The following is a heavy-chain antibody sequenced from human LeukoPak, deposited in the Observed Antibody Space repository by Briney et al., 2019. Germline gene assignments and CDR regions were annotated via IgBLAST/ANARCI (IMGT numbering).Heavy chain of an antibody. D-gene: IGHD3-22*01. CDR1: GGSFSGYY. Sequence: SETLSLTCAVYGGSFSGYYWSWIRQPPGKGLEWIGEINHSGSTNYNPSLKSRVTISVDTSKNQFSLKLSSVTAADTAVYYCARGQGITMIHWGQGTLVTVSS. CDR2: INHSGST. CDR3: ARGQGITMIH. J-gene: IGHJ4*02. V-gene: IGHV4-34*01.